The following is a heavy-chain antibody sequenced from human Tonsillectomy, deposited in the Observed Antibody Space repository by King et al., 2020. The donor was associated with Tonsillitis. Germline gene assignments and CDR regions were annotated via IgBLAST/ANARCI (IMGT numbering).Heavy chain of an antibody. CDR1: GGSFSGYY. Sequence: VQLQQWGAGLLKPSETLSLTCAVYGGSFSGYYWSWIRQPPGKGLEWIGEINHSGSTNYNPYLKSRVTISVDTSKNQFSLKLSSVTAADTAVYYCARGPYYGSGRNNWFDPWGQGTLVTVSS. CDR3: ARGPYYGSGRNNWFDP. V-gene: IGHV4-34*01. D-gene: IGHD3-10*01. CDR2: INHSGST. J-gene: IGHJ5*02.